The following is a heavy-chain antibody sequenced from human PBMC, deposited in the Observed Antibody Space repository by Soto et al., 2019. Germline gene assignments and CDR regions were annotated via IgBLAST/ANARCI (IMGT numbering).Heavy chain of an antibody. J-gene: IGHJ5*02. CDR3: ARALPRSYCSGGSCYSGYTRFDP. V-gene: IGHV4-34*01. D-gene: IGHD2-15*01. CDR2: INHSGST. CDR1: GGSFSCYY. Sequence: SETLSLSCAVYGGSFSCYYWSWIRQPPGTGLEWIVEINHSGSTNYNPSLKSRVTISVDTSKNQFSLKLSSVTAADTAVYYCARALPRSYCSGGSCYSGYTRFDPWGQGTLVTVSS.